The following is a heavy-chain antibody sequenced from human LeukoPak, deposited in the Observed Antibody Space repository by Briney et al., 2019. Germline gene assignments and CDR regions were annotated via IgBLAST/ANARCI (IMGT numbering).Heavy chain of an antibody. Sequence: GGSLRLSCAASGFTFSGYGMHWVRQAPGKGLEWVAFIRYDGSNKYYADSVKDRFTISRDNSKNTLYLQMNSLRAEDTAVYYCAKNPSYDSSGYYPDHWGQGTLVTVSS. D-gene: IGHD3-22*01. V-gene: IGHV3-30*02. CDR2: IRYDGSNK. J-gene: IGHJ4*02. CDR3: AKNPSYDSSGYYPDH. CDR1: GFTFSGYG.